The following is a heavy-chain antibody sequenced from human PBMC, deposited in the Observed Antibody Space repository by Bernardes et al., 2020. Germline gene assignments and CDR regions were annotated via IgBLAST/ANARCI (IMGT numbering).Heavy chain of an antibody. V-gene: IGHV4-31*01. Sequence: SETLSLTCTVSGGSISSGGYYWSWIRQHPGKGLEWIGYIYYSGSTYYNPSLKGLVTISVDTSKNQFSLKLSSVTAADTAVYYCARRYCSGGSCYDAFDIWGQGKMVTVCS. D-gene: IGHD2-15*01. CDR2: IYYSGST. CDR3: ARRYCSGGSCYDAFDI. CDR1: GGSISSGGYY. J-gene: IGHJ3*02.